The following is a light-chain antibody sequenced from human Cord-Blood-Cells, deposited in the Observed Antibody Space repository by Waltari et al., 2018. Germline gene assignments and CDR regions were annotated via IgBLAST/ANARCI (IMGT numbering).Light chain of an antibody. CDR2: EGS. V-gene: IGLV2-23*01. J-gene: IGLJ1*01. CDR1: SSDVGRYNL. Sequence: QSALTQPASVSGSPGQSITISCTGTSSDVGRYNLVSCYQQHPGQAPKLMIYEGSKRPSGVSNRFSGSKSGNTASLTISGLQAEDEADYYCCSYAGSSTSYVFGTGTKVTVL. CDR3: CSYAGSSTSYV.